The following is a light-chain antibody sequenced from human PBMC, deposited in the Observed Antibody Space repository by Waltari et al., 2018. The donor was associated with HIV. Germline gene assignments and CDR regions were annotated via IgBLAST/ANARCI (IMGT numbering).Light chain of an antibody. CDR3: QQFWT. CDR1: QGISSY. Sequence: DIQLTQSPSFLSASVGDRVTITCRASQGISSYLAWYQQKPGKAPNLLIYAGSTLQRGVPSRFSGSGFGTEFTLTISSLQPEDFATYYCQQFWTFGQGTTLDIK. J-gene: IGKJ2*01. CDR2: AGS. V-gene: IGKV1-9*01.